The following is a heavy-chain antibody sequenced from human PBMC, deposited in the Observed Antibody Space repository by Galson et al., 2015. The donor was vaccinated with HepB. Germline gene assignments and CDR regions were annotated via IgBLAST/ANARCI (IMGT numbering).Heavy chain of an antibody. CDR2: ITAGGIDT. V-gene: IGHV3-23*01. CDR1: GFTLSAYG. CDR3: ARRGFGNLGSYFDS. D-gene: IGHD3-10*01. Sequence: SLRLSCAASGFTLSAYGMSWVRQAPGKGLEWVSAITAGGIDTFDADSVKGRFTISRDSSKNTLFLQMNNLRADDTAIHYCARRGFGNLGSYFDSWGQGILVTVSS. J-gene: IGHJ4*02.